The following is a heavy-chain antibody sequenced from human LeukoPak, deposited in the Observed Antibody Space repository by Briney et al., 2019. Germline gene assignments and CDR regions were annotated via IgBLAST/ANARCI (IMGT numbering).Heavy chain of an antibody. Sequence: SETLSITCTVSGDSISSYYWSWIRQPAGKGLEWIGRIYTSGSTNYNPSLKSRVTMSVDTSKNQFSLKLSSVTAADTAVYYCAREREQQLVPKQIDYWGQGTLVTVSS. CDR3: AREREQQLVPKQIDY. V-gene: IGHV4-4*07. CDR1: GDSISSYY. D-gene: IGHD6-13*01. CDR2: IYTSGST. J-gene: IGHJ4*02.